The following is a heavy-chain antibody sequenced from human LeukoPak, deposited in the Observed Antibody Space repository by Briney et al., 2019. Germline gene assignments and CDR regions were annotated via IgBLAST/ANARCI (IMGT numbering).Heavy chain of an antibody. CDR3: ARSYYYGSGSLGWFDP. D-gene: IGHD3-10*01. J-gene: IGHJ5*02. CDR1: GYSFTSYW. CDR2: IDPSDSYT. V-gene: IGHV5-10-1*01. Sequence: GESLRISCKGSGYSFTSYWISWVRQMPGKGLEWMGRIDPSDSYTNYSPSFQGHVTISADKSISTAYLQWSSLKASDTAMYYCARSYYYGSGSLGWFDPWGQGTLVTVSS.